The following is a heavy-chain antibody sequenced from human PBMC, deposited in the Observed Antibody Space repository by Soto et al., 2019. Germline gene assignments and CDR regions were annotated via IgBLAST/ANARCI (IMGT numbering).Heavy chain of an antibody. CDR1: GFTFSTYG. Sequence: QVQLVESGGGVVQPGRSLRLSCAASGFTFSTYGMHWVRQTPGKGLEWVAVIWYDGSTKYYVDSVKGRFTISRDNSKNTLFLHMNSLRAEDTAVYYCARSHYWNYVGLDYWGQGTLVTVSS. CDR2: IWYDGSTK. V-gene: IGHV3-33*01. J-gene: IGHJ4*02. CDR3: ARSHYWNYVGLDY. D-gene: IGHD1-7*01.